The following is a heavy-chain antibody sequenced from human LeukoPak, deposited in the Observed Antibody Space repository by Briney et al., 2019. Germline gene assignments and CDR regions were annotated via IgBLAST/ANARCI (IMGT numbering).Heavy chain of an antibody. CDR3: AREAPSGYDYLDY. CDR2: IYSGGST. J-gene: IGHJ4*02. D-gene: IGHD5-12*01. V-gene: IGHV3-53*01. Sequence: GGSLRLSCAASGFTVRSNYMSWVRQAPGKGLEWVSVIYSGGSTYYADSVKGRFTISRDNSKNTLYLQMNSLRAEDTAVYYCAREAPSGYDYLDYWGQGTLVTVSS. CDR1: GFTVRSNY.